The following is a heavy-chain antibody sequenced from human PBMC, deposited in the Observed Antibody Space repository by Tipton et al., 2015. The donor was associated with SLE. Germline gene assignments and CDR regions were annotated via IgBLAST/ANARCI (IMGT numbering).Heavy chain of an antibody. J-gene: IGHJ2*01. CDR3: ARESGDNAGWYFDL. CDR1: GFIFRNYA. Sequence: SLRLSCAASGFIFRNYAMHWVRQAPGKGLEWVSIIYSGGNTKHADSVKGRFSSSRDNSRNTLYLQMNSLRAEDTAVYYCARESGDNAGWYFDLWGRGTLVTVSS. D-gene: IGHD4/OR15-4a*01. CDR2: IYSGGNT. V-gene: IGHV3-66*01.